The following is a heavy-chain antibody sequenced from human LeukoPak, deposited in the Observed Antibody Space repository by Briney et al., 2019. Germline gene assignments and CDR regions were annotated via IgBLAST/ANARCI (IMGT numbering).Heavy chain of an antibody. J-gene: IGHJ4*02. D-gene: IGHD1-26*01. CDR2: ISYDGSNK. CDR3: ARVSSTTVGATTFDY. Sequence: GGSLRLSCAASGFTFSSYAMHWVRQAPGKGLEWVAVISYDGSNKYYADSVKGRFTISRDNAKNSLYLQMNSLRAEDTAVYYCARVSSTTVGATTFDYWGQGTLVTVSS. CDR1: GFTFSSYA. V-gene: IGHV3-30-3*01.